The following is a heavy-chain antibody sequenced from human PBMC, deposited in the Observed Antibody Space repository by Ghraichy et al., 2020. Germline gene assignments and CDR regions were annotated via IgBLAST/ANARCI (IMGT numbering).Heavy chain of an antibody. CDR1: GFTFSGPY. J-gene: IGHJ3*02. D-gene: IGHD1-1*01. CDR3: VRDWSTAFDI. Sequence: GGSLRLSCAASGFTFSGPYMDWVRQAPGKGLEWVGRITNKDANYFTQHAASVKGRFTISRDDSTNSLFLQMNSLKTEDTALYYCVRDWSTAFDIWGQGTMVTVSS. CDR2: ITNKDANYFT. V-gene: IGHV3-72*01.